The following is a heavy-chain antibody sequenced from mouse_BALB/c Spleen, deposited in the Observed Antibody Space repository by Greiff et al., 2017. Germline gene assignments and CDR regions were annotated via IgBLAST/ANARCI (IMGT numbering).Heavy chain of an antibody. J-gene: IGHJ3*01. Sequence: QVQLKESGAELVKPGASVKLSCKASGYTFTSYYMYWVKQRPGQGLEWIGEINPSNGGTNFNEKFKSKATLTVDKSSSTAYMQLSSLTSEDSAVYYCTRSFYDWFAYWGQGTLVTVSA. CDR2: INPSNGGT. CDR1: GYTFTSYY. V-gene: IGHV1S81*02. CDR3: TRSFYDWFAY. D-gene: IGHD1-1*01.